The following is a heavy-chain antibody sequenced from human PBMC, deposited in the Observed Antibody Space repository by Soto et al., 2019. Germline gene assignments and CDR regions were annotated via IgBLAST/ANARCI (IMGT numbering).Heavy chain of an antibody. J-gene: IGHJ4*02. CDR1: GGSISSYY. CDR2: IYYSGST. V-gene: IGHV4-59*01. D-gene: IGHD4-17*01. CDR3: ARITVTTGVRFGYFDY. Sequence: QVQLQESGPGLVKPSETLSLTCTVSGGSISSYYWSWIRQPPGKGLEWIGYIYYSGSTNYNPSLTSRVTLSVDTSKNQFSLKLSSVPAADTAVYYCARITVTTGVRFGYFDYWGQGTLVTVSS.